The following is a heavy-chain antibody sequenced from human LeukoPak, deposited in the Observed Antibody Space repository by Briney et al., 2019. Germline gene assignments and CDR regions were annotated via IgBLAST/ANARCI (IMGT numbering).Heavy chain of an antibody. CDR2: ISTSAGT. Sequence: SETLSLTCTVSGGSISNYYWSWIRRPAEKGLEWIGRISTSAGTNYNPSLKSRVTISVDTSKNQFSLKLTSVTAADSAVYYCARVGSCTSASCYAGYWYFDLWGRGTLVTVSS. J-gene: IGHJ2*01. V-gene: IGHV4-4*07. CDR3: ARVGSCTSASCYAGYWYFDL. CDR1: GGSISNYY. D-gene: IGHD2-2*03.